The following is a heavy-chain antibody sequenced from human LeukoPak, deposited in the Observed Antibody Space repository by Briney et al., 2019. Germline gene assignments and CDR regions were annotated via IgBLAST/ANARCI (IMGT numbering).Heavy chain of an antibody. Sequence: KVSCKASGFAFTSSAMQWVRQARGQRLEWIGWIVVGSGNTNYAQKFQERVTITRDMSTSTAYMELSSLRSEDTAVYYCAAVGYYDSRESGHWGQGTLVTVSS. J-gene: IGHJ1*01. CDR2: IVVGSGNT. V-gene: IGHV1-58*02. CDR3: AAVGYYDSRESGH. D-gene: IGHD3-22*01. CDR1: GFAFTSSA.